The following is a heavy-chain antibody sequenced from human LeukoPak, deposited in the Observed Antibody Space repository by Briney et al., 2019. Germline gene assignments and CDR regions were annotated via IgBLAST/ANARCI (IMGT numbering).Heavy chain of an antibody. CDR1: GFTFSSYS. D-gene: IGHD3-3*01. CDR2: ISSSSSTI. Sequence: PGGSLGLSCAASGFTFSSYSMNWVRQAPGKGLEWVSYISSSSSTIYYADSVKGRFTISRDNAKNSLYLQMNSLRAEDTAVYYCARDLTIFQGFFDYWGQGTLVTVSS. J-gene: IGHJ4*02. CDR3: ARDLTIFQGFFDY. V-gene: IGHV3-48*01.